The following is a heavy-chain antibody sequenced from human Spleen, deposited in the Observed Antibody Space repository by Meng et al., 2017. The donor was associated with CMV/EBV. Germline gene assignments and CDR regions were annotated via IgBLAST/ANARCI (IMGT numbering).Heavy chain of an antibody. D-gene: IGHD5-24*01. J-gene: IGHJ4*02. CDR2: IYYTGTI. Sequence: SGDSVSSGFCYWSWIRQPPGRGLEWLGYIYYTGTINYSPSLKSRVTISLDTSENQFSLKLTSVTAADTAVYYCARLRGDGYNHHFDYWGQGTLVTVSS. CDR3: ARLRGDGYNHHFDY. CDR1: GDSVSSGFCY. V-gene: IGHV4-61*01.